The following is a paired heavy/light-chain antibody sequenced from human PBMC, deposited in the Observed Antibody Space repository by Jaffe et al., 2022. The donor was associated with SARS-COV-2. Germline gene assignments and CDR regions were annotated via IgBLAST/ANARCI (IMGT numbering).Light chain of an antibody. Sequence: QSALTQPPSASGSPGQSVTISCTGTSSDIGGYNYVSWYQQHPGKAPKFMIYEVSKRPSGVPDRFSGSKSGNTASLTVSGLQADDEADYYCSSYAGSNNPYVFGTGTKVTVL. J-gene: IGLJ1*01. CDR3: SSYAGSNNPYV. CDR1: SSDIGGYNY. V-gene: IGLV2-8*01. CDR2: EVS.
Heavy chain of an antibody. D-gene: IGHD3-22*01. CDR2: IYPADSDT. Sequence: EVQLVQSGAEVKKPGESLKISCKGSGYSFSTYWIGWVRQMPGKGLEWMGTIYPADSDTTYSPSFQGQVTISADKSLSTAYLQWSSLKASDTAMYYCASATVGGYYDGSGYYYFDYWGQGTQVTVSS. CDR3: ASATVGGYYDGSGYYYFDY. V-gene: IGHV5-51*01. J-gene: IGHJ4*02. CDR1: GYSFSTYW.